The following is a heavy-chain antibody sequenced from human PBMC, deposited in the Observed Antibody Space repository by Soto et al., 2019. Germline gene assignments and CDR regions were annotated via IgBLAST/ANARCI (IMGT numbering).Heavy chain of an antibody. CDR3: AYRPSLDWGHFDS. Sequence: QITLKESGPTLVKPTQTLTLTCTFSGFSLSTTGVGVGWIRQPPGKALECLALIYCDDDKGYSPSLTNRLTITKDTSKIQFVLTMTNMHPVDTGTYFFAYRPSLDWGHFDSWGQGTLVTVSS. J-gene: IGHJ4*02. D-gene: IGHD7-27*01. V-gene: IGHV2-5*02. CDR1: GFSLSTTGVG. CDR2: IYCDDDK.